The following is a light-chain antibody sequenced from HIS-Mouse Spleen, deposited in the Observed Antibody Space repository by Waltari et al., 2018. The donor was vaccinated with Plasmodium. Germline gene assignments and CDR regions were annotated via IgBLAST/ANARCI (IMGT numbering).Light chain of an antibody. V-gene: IGLV3-10*01. Sequence: SYELTQPPSVSVSPGQTARLTCSGDALPKKYAYWDQQKSGQAPVLVIYEASKRPSGIPERFSGSSSGTMATLTISGAQVEDEADYYCYSTDSSGNHRVFGGGTKLTVL. CDR3: YSTDSSGNHRV. CDR2: EAS. J-gene: IGLJ3*02. CDR1: ALPKKY.